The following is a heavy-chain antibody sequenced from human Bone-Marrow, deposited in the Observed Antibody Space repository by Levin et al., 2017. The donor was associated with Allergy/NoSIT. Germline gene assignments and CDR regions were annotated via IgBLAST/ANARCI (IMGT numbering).Heavy chain of an antibody. Sequence: PSQTLSLTCAVSGYSISSGYYWGWIRQPPGKGLEWIGSIYHSGSTYYNPSLKSRVTISVDTSKNQFSLKLSSVTAADTAVYYCAREGRTFIAARLGNWFDPWGQGTLVTVSS. D-gene: IGHD6-6*01. CDR1: GYSISSGYY. CDR2: IYHSGST. CDR3: AREGRTFIAARLGNWFDP. J-gene: IGHJ5*02. V-gene: IGHV4-38-2*02.